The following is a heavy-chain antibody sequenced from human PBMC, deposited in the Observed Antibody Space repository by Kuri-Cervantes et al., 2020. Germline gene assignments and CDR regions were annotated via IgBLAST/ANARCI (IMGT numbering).Heavy chain of an antibody. V-gene: IGHV1-2*02. D-gene: IGHD3-10*01. CDR3: AICRRVRGVIIPTKTYYYYGMDV. J-gene: IGHJ6*02. CDR2: INPNSGGT. Sequence: ASVKVSCRASGYTFTGYYMHWVRRAPGQGLEWMGWINPNSGGTYYAQKFQGRVTITADESTSTAYMELSRLRSDDTAVYYCAICRRVRGVIIPTKTYYYYGMDVWGQGTTVTVSS. CDR1: GYTFTGYY.